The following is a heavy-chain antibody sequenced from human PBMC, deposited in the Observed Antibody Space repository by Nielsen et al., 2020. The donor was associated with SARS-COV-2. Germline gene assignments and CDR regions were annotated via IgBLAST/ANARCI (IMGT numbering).Heavy chain of an antibody. D-gene: IGHD6-13*01. V-gene: IGHV3-23*01. CDR1: GFTFSSYA. CDR2: ISGSGGST. J-gene: IGHJ4*02. Sequence: GESLKISCAASGFTFSSYAMSWVRQAPGKGLEWVSAISGSGGSTYYADSVKGRFTISRDNSKNTLYLQMNSLRAEDTAVYYCAKEVAAADSSDFDYWGQGTLVTVSS. CDR3: AKEVAAADSSDFDY.